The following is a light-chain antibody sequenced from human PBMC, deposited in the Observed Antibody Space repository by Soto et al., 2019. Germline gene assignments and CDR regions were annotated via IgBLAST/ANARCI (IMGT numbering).Light chain of an antibody. CDR1: IIDIAPYNY. CDR3: SSYTSSTNYV. CDR2: EVS. V-gene: IGLV2-14*01. Sequence: QSVLTQPSSLSGSPGQSLTISCTGTIIDIAPYNYVSWYQQHPGKAPKLIIYEVSYRPSGISNRFSGSKSGNTASLTISGLQAEDEADYYCSSYTSSTNYVFGTGTKVNVL. J-gene: IGLJ1*01.